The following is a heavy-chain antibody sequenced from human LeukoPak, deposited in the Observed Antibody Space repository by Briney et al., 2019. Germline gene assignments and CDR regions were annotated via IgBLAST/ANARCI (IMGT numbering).Heavy chain of an antibody. CDR2: INANTGVT. D-gene: IGHD1-20*01. V-gene: IGHV1-2*02. CDR3: ARDHNCGPDY. J-gene: IGHJ4*02. Sequence: GASVKVSCKASGYTFTSYGISWVRQAPGQGLEWMGWINANTGVTHYAVKFQGRVTITRDTSISTVYMDLSSLQSDDTAVYYCARDHNCGPDYWGQGTLVLVSS. CDR1: GYTFTSYG.